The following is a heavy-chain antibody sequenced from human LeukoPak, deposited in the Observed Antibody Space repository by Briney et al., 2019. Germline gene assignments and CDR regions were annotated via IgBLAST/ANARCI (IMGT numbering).Heavy chain of an antibody. CDR2: IKQDGSEK. V-gene: IGHV3-7*01. CDR3: ARDLFDWLSPRNDAFDI. CDR1: GFTFSNYG. D-gene: IGHD3-9*01. J-gene: IGHJ3*02. Sequence: PGRSLRLSCAASGFTFSNYGMHWVRQAPGKGLEWVANIKQDGSEKYYVDSVKGRFTISRDNAKNSLYLQMNSLRAEDTAVYYCARDLFDWLSPRNDAFDIWGQGTMVTVSS.